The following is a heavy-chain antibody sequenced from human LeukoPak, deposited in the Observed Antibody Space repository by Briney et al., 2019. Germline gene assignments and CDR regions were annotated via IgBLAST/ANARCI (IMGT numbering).Heavy chain of an antibody. CDR1: GGSISSGSYY. V-gene: IGHV4-61*02. D-gene: IGHD3-22*01. J-gene: IGHJ5*02. CDR3: AREKIGYYDGSGRGWFDP. CDR2: VYTSGST. Sequence: SETLSLTCTVSGGSISSGSYYWSWIRQPAGKGLEWIGRVYTSGSTNYNPSLKSRVTISVDSSKKQFSLKLSSVTAADTAVYYCAREKIGYYDGSGRGWFDPWGQGTLVTVSS.